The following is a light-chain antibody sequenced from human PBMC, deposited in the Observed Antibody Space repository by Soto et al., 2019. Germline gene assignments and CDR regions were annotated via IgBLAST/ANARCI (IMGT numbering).Light chain of an antibody. V-gene: IGKV1D-12*01. J-gene: IGKJ4*02. CDR1: QDIGGR. CDR3: VRVCSFPRR. CDR2: AAS. Sequence: RITKKCRASQDIGGRLAWFQQKPGKAPQYLIQAASILQSGVPSRFSVSGSGTEFVLAINSLQPWEIAPHICVRVCSFPRRFGVGTKVDIK.